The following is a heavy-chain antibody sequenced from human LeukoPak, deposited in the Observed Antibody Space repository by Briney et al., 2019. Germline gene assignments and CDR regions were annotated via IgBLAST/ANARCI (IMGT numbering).Heavy chain of an antibody. D-gene: IGHD3-22*01. CDR1: RFTVSSNY. J-gene: IGHJ3*02. Sequence: RTGGSLRLSCAASRFTVSSNYMSWVRQAPGKGLEWVSVIYSGGSTYYADSVKGRFTISRDNSKNTLYLQMNSLRAEDTAVYYCAREGNYYDSSGAFDIWGQGTMVTVSS. V-gene: IGHV3-53*01. CDR2: IYSGGST. CDR3: AREGNYYDSSGAFDI.